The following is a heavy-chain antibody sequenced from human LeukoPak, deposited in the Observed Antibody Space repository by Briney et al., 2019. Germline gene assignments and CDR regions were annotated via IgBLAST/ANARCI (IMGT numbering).Heavy chain of an antibody. Sequence: GGSLRLSCAAAGFTFRNYWMGWVRQAPGKGLEWVANINEDGSEKYYVDSVKGRFTISRDNAKNSLYLQMNILRAEDTAVFHCLSGPGHCGQGTLVTVPS. CDR2: INEDGSEK. CDR3: LSGPGH. J-gene: IGHJ4*02. CDR1: GFTFRNYW. V-gene: IGHV3-7*01.